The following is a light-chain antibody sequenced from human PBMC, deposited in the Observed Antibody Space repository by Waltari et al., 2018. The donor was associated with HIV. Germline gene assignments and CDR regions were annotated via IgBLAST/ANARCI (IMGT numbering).Light chain of an antibody. CDR1: SSNIGRNY. V-gene: IGLV1-47*01. Sequence: QSVLTQPPSASGTPGQRVTISCSGSSSNIGRNYVCWYQQLPGTAPKLLIYRNNQPPSGVPDRFSGSKSGTSASLAISGLRSEDEGDYYCAAWDDNLSGLFGGGTKLTVL. CDR3: AAWDDNLSGL. J-gene: IGLJ2*01. CDR2: RNN.